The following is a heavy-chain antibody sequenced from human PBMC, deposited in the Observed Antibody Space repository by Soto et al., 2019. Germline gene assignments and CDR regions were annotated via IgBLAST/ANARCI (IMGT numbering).Heavy chain of an antibody. Sequence: RASVKVSCKASGYTFTGYYMHWVRQAPGQGLEWMGWINPNSGGTNYAQKFQGRVTMTRDTSISTAYMELSRLRSDDTAVYYCARTRTYYDFWSGSRYGMDVWGQGTTVTVSS. CDR1: GYTFTGYY. J-gene: IGHJ6*02. CDR3: ARTRTYYDFWSGSRYGMDV. D-gene: IGHD3-3*01. CDR2: INPNSGGT. V-gene: IGHV1-2*02.